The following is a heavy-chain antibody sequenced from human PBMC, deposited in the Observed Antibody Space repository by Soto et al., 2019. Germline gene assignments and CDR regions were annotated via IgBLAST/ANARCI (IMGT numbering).Heavy chain of an antibody. CDR2: IFSNDEK. V-gene: IGHV2-26*01. CDR3: ARIPRGAKSPRFDY. Sequence: VSGPTLVNPTETLTLTCTFSGFSLSNARMGVSWIRQPPGKALEWLAHIFSNDEKSYSTSLKSRLTISKDTSKSQVVLTMTNMDPVDTATYYCARIPRGAKSPRFDYWGQGTLVTVSS. J-gene: IGHJ4*02. D-gene: IGHD1-26*01. CDR1: GFSLSNARMG.